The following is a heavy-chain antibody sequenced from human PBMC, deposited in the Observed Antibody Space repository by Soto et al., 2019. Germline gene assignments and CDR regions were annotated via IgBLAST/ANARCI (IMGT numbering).Heavy chain of an antibody. Sequence: EVQLVESGGGLVQPGRSLRLSCAASGFTFDDYAMHWVRQAPGKGLEWVSGISWNSGSIGYADSVKGRFTISRDNAKNSLYLQMNSLRAEDTALYYCAKDIGTKVRGPKATYFDYLGQGTLVTVSS. CDR3: AKDIGTKVRGPKATYFDY. D-gene: IGHD3-10*01. CDR2: ISWNSGSI. V-gene: IGHV3-9*01. J-gene: IGHJ4*02. CDR1: GFTFDDYA.